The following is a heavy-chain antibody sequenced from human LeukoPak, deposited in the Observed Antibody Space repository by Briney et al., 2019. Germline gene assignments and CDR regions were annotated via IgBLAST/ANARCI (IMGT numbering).Heavy chain of an antibody. CDR2: INPNSGGT. J-gene: IGHJ4*02. V-gene: IGHV1-2*02. CDR3: ARGLGSSGRATGN. CDR1: GYTFTGYY. D-gene: IGHD6-19*01. Sequence: GASVKVSCKASGYTFTGYYMHWVRQAPGQGLEWMGWINPNSGGTNYAQKFQGRVTMTRDTSISTAYMELSGLRSDDTAVYYCARGLGSSGRATGNWGQGTLVTVSS.